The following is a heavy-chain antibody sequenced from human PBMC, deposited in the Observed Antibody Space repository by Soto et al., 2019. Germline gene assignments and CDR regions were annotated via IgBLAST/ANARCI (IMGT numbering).Heavy chain of an antibody. Sequence: SETLSLTCAVSGGSISSSNWWSWVRQPPGKGLEWIGEIYHSGSTNYNPSLKSRVTISVDKSKNQFSLKLSSVTAADTAVYYCARAMVDTAGFGVPYQGDYYYYGMDVWGQGTTVTVSS. CDR3: ARAMVDTAGFGVPYQGDYYYYGMDV. D-gene: IGHD3-3*01. CDR1: GGSISSSNW. V-gene: IGHV4-4*02. CDR2: IYHSGST. J-gene: IGHJ6*02.